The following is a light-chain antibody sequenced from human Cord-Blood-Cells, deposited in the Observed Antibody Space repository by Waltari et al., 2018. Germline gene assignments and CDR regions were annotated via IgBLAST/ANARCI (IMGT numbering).Light chain of an antibody. CDR2: GAS. Sequence: EIVMTQSPATLSVSPGERATLSCRASQSVSSNLAWYQQKPGPAPRLLIYGASTRATGIPARFSGSGSGTEFTLTISSLQSEDFAVYYGQQYNNWRYSFGQGTKLEIK. CDR3: QQYNNWRYS. V-gene: IGKV3-15*01. CDR1: QSVSSN. J-gene: IGKJ2*03.